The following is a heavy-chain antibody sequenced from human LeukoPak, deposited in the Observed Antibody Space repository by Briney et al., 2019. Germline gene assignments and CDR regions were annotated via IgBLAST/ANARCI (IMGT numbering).Heavy chain of an antibody. Sequence: SGGSLRLSCAASGFTFSTYDISWVRQAPGQGLEWVSTFSSSGDITYYADSVKGRFTISRDNSKNTLYLQMNSLRAEDTAVYYCAKDYGSIDYYYYMDVWGKGTTVTISS. CDR3: AKDYGSIDYYYYMDV. CDR1: GFTFSTYD. J-gene: IGHJ6*03. CDR2: FSSSGDIT. V-gene: IGHV3-23*01. D-gene: IGHD3-10*01.